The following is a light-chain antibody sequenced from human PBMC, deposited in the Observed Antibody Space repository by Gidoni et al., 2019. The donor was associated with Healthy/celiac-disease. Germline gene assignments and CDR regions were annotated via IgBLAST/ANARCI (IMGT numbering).Light chain of an antibody. CDR3: QQRSNWLT. V-gene: IGKV3-11*01. Sequence: MVWTQSTATLSLSPGERATLSCRASQSVSSYLAWYQQKPGQAPRLLIYDASNRATGIPARFSVSGSGTDFTLTISSLEPEDFAVYYCQQRSNWLTFXGXTKVEIK. J-gene: IGKJ4*01. CDR1: QSVSSY. CDR2: DAS.